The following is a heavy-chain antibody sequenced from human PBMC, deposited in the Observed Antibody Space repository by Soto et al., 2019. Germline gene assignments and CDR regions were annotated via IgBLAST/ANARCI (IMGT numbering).Heavy chain of an antibody. CDR2: IYPGDSDT. CDR1: GYSFTSYW. J-gene: IGHJ6*02. CDR3: ARHYLDDYGDYYYYYYGMDV. D-gene: IGHD4-17*01. V-gene: IGHV5-51*01. Sequence: PGESLKISCKGSGYSFTSYWIGWVRQMPGKGLEWVGIIYPGDSDTRYSPSFQGQVTISADKSISTAYLQWSSLKASDTAMYYCARHYLDDYGDYYYYYYGMDVWGQGTTVTVSS.